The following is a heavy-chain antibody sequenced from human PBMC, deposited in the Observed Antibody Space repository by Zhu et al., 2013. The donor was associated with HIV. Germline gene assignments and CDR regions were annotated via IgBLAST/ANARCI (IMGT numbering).Heavy chain of an antibody. J-gene: IGHJ3*02. CDR3: ARGGDSCXGGSCLHDAFDI. V-gene: IGHV1-69*01. CDR2: IIPIFRTA. Sequence: QVQLVQSGAEVKKPGSSVKVSCKASGGTFRNFAISWVRQAPGQGLEWMGGIIPIFRTADYTQKFQGRVTITADDSMSTAYMELSSLRSEDTAVYYCARGGDSCXGGSCLHDAFDIVGPRAMVT. D-gene: IGHD2-15*01. CDR1: GGTFRNFA.